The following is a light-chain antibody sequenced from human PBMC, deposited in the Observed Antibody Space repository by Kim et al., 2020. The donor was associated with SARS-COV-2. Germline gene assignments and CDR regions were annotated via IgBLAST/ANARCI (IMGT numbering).Light chain of an antibody. V-gene: IGLV3-19*01. J-gene: IGLJ2*01. CDR3: NSRDSNDYVV. Sequence: VALGQTVRITCKGDSLRSYYATWYQQKPGPAPKVVIYGKDNRPSGVPDRFSGSSSGNTAYLTITGTQAGDEADYYCNSRDSNDYVVFGGGTQLTVL. CDR1: SLRSYY. CDR2: GKD.